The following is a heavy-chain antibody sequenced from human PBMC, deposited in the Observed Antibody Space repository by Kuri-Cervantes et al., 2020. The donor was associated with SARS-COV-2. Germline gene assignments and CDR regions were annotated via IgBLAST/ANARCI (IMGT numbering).Heavy chain of an antibody. CDR2: IIPIFGIA. Sequence: SVKVSCKASGGTFSSYAISWVRQAPGQGLEWMGRIIPIFGIANYAQKFQSRVTITADKSTSTAYMELSSLRSEDTAVYYCARQLETTMLYYFDYWGQGTLVTVSS. CDR1: GGTFSSYA. D-gene: IGHD3-10*02. J-gene: IGHJ4*02. CDR3: ARQLETTMLYYFDY. V-gene: IGHV1-69*04.